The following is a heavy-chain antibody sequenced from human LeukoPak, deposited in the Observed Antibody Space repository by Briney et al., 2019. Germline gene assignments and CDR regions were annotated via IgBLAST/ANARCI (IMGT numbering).Heavy chain of an antibody. CDR1: GFTVSSTY. CDR3: ARGGDCSGGICPLDY. V-gene: IGHV3-53*01. CDR2: FYSGGSI. D-gene: IGHD2-15*01. J-gene: IGHJ4*02. Sequence: PGGSLRLSCAASGFTVSSTYMSWVRQAPGKGLEWVSVFYSGGSIYYADSVKGRFTISRDKFKNTLYLQMNSLRVEDTAVYYCARGGDCSGGICPLDYWGQGNLVTASA.